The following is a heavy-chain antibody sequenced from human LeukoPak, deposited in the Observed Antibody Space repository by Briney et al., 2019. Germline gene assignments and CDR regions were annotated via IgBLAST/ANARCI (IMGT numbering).Heavy chain of an antibody. CDR1: GGSISSSSYY. D-gene: IGHD3-3*01. V-gene: IGHV4-39*07. J-gene: IGHJ4*02. CDR3: ARGRQFLEWLGFDY. Sequence: SETLSLTCTVSGGSISSSSYYWGWIRQPPGKGLEWIGSIYYSGSTYYNPSLKSRVTISVDRSKNQFSLKLSSVTAADTAVYYCARGRQFLEWLGFDYWGQGTLVTVSS. CDR2: IYYSGST.